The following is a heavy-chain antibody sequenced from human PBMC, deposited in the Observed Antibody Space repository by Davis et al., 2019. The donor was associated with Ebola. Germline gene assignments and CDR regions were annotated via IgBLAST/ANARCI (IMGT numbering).Heavy chain of an antibody. CDR2: IWYDGSNK. CDR1: GFTFSSYG. J-gene: IGHJ4*02. D-gene: IGHD5-24*01. CDR3: ATEWLHYFDY. V-gene: IGHV3-30*02. Sequence: PGGSLRLSCAASGFTFSSYGMHWVRQAPGKGLEWVAVIWYDGSNKYYADSVKGRFTISRDNSKNTLYLQMSGLTTEDTAVYYCATEWLHYFDYWGQGTLVTVSS.